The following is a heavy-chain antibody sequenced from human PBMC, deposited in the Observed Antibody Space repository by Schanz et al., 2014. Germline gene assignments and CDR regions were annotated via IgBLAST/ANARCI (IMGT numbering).Heavy chain of an antibody. CDR2: ISAYNGNT. CDR1: GYIFINSG. J-gene: IGHJ5*02. Sequence: QIQLVQSGPEVKKPGATVKVSCKASGYIFINSGISWVRQAPGQGLEWMVWISAYNGNTKYPQKLQGRVTMTTDTSTSTAYMELRSLRSDDTAVYYCAKSEYDILTDSYSRLDPWGQGTLVTVSS. V-gene: IGHV1-18*01. D-gene: IGHD3-9*01. CDR3: AKSEYDILTDSYSRLDP.